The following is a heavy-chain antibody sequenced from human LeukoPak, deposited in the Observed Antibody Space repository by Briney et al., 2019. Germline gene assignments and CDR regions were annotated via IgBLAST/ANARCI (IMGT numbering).Heavy chain of an antibody. J-gene: IGHJ3*02. D-gene: IGHD3-9*01. CDR1: GFTFSSYS. Sequence: PGGSLRLSCAASGFTFSSYSMNWVRQAPGKGLEWVSYISSSGSTIYYADSVKGRFTISRDNAKNSLYLQMNSLRAEDTAVYYCARGLRYFDWLLPPWVYDAFDIWGQGTMVTVSS. V-gene: IGHV3-48*01. CDR2: ISSSGSTI. CDR3: ARGLRYFDWLLPPWVYDAFDI.